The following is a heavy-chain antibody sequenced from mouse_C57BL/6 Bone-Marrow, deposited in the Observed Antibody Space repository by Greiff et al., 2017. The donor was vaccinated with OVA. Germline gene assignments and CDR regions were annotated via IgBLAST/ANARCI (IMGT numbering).Heavy chain of an antibody. CDR3: ARPPSYGSSYGFAY. V-gene: IGHV7-3*01. CDR2: IRNKANGYTT. J-gene: IGHJ3*01. D-gene: IGHD1-1*01. CDR1: GFTFTDYY. Sequence: EVMLVESGGGLVQPGGSLSLSCAASGFTFTDYYMSWVRQPPGKALEWLGFIRNKANGYTTEYSASVKGRFTISRANSQSILYLQMNALRAEDIATYYCARPPSYGSSYGFAYWGQGTLVTVSA.